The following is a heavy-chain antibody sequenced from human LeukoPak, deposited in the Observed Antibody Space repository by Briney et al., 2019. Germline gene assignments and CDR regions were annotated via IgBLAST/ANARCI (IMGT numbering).Heavy chain of an antibody. CDR3: AKDRFLGSGIDY. J-gene: IGHJ4*02. V-gene: IGHV3-30*18. CDR1: GFTFSSYD. Sequence: GGSLRLSCAASGFTFSSYDMHWVRQAPGKGLEWVAVISYDGSNKYYADSVKGRFTISRDNSKNTLYLQMNSLRAEDTAVYYCAKDRFLGSGIDYWGQGTLVTVSS. D-gene: IGHD2-15*01. CDR2: ISYDGSNK.